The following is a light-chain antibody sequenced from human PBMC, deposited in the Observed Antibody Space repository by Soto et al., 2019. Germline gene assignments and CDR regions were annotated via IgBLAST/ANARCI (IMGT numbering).Light chain of an antibody. J-gene: IGKJ1*01. CDR2: GTS. V-gene: IGKV3-20*01. CDR3: QQYGSSPRT. Sequence: EIVLTQSPGTLSLSPGERGTLSCRASQSVSSSYLVWYQQKPGQAPRLLMYGTSTRATGTPDRFSGSGSGTDFTLTISSLEPEDVAVYYCQQYGSSPRTFGQGTKVEVK. CDR1: QSVSSSY.